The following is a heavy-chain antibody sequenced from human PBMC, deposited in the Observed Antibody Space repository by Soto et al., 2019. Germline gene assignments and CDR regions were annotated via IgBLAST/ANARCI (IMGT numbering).Heavy chain of an antibody. CDR2: ISAYNGNT. CDR3: ARDPTHYYDSSGYDY. CDR1: GYTFTSYG. J-gene: IGHJ4*02. Sequence: GASVKVSCKASGYTFTSYGISRVRQAPGQGLEWMGWISAYNGNTNYAQKLQGRVTMTTDTSTSTAYMELRSLRSDDTAVYYCARDPTHYYDSSGYDYWGQGTLVTVSS. D-gene: IGHD3-22*01. V-gene: IGHV1-18*01.